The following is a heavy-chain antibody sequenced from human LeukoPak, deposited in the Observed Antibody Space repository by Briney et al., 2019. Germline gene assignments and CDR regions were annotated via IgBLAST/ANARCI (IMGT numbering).Heavy chain of an antibody. V-gene: IGHV3-74*01. CDR1: GFTFSSYW. Sequence: GGSLILSCAASGFTFSSYWMHWVRQAPGKGLVWVSRIKSDGSTTTYADSVKGRFTISRDNAKNTLYLQMNSLRAEDTAVYYCARVVDTHFDYWGQGTLVTVSS. CDR3: ARVVDTHFDY. J-gene: IGHJ4*02. D-gene: IGHD5-18*01. CDR2: IKSDGSTT.